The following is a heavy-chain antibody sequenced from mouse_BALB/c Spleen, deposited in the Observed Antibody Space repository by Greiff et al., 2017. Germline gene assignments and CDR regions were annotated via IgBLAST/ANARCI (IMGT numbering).Heavy chain of an antibody. CDR2: IWAGGST. J-gene: IGHJ4*01. CDR1: GFSLTSYG. CDR3: ARGDGNYIYAMDY. Sequence: VMLVESGPGLVAPSQSLSITCTVSGFSLTSYGVHWVRQPPGKGLEWLGVIWAGGSTNYNSALMSRLSISKDNSKSQVFLKMNSLQTDDTAMYYCARGDGNYIYAMDYWGQGTSVTVSS. D-gene: IGHD2-1*01. V-gene: IGHV2-9*02.